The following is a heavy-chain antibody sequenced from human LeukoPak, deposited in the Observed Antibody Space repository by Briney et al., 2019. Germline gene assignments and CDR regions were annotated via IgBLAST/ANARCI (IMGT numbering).Heavy chain of an antibody. V-gene: IGHV4-39*01. CDR1: GDSISTSRYY. J-gene: IGHJ4*02. CDR2: ISYSGRT. D-gene: IGHD3-22*01. CDR3: ARSYYDYREIDY. Sequence: PSETLSLTCSVSGDSISTSRYYWGWIRQTPGKGLEWLGSISYSGRTFYNPSLKSRVTISVDTSNNQFYLNLYSVTAADTAVFYCARSYYDYREIDYWGQGTLVTVSS.